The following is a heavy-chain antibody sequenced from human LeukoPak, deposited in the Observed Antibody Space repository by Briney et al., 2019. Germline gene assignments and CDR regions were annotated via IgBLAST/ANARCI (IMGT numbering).Heavy chain of an antibody. J-gene: IGHJ6*02. CDR2: ISDSGRNT. CDR3: ARDPTITITLGGLDV. CDR1: GFTLSNYE. D-gene: IGHD3-9*01. Sequence: GGSLRLSCAASGFTLSNYEMNWVRQAPGKGLEWVSYISDSGRNTYYADSVKGRFTISRDNAENTLYLQMNSLRAEDTAVYYCARDPTITITLGGLDVWGQGTTVTVSS. V-gene: IGHV3-48*03.